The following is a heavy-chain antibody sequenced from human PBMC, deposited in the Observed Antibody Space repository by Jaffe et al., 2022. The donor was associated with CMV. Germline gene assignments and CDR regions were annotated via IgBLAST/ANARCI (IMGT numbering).Heavy chain of an antibody. J-gene: IGHJ4*02. V-gene: IGHV3-23*01. Sequence: EVQLLESGGGLVQPGGSLRLSCAASGFTFKNYPMSWVRQAPGKGLEWVAAITSSGGSTYYTDSVKGRFTISRDNSENTLFLQMNSLRGDDTAVYYCGKYLSDYDFTVENWGQGTLVTVSS. D-gene: IGHD5-12*01. CDR3: GKYLSDYDFTVEN. CDR1: GFTFKNYP. CDR2: ITSSGGST.